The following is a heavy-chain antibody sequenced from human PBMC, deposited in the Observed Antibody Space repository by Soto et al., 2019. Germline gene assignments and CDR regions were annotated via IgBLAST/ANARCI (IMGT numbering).Heavy chain of an antibody. D-gene: IGHD3-16*01. J-gene: IGHJ5*02. V-gene: IGHV1-8*01. Sequence: ASVKVSCKASGYSFTNNDVSWVRHATGQGLERMGWMNPGRGDTGYAQKFQGRVTMTREISIATAYMELNNLRSDDTAIYYFARMETFGSLNWFDPWGQGAVVTVSS. CDR1: GYSFTNND. CDR3: ARMETFGSLNWFDP. CDR2: MNPGRGDT.